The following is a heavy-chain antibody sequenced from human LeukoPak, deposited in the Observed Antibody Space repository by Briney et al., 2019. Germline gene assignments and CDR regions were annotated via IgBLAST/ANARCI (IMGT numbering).Heavy chain of an antibody. Sequence: GGSLRLSCAASGFTFSSYEMNWVRQAPGKGLEWVSYISSSGSTIYYANSVKGRFTISRDIAKNSLYLQMNSLRAEDTAVYYCAREGGYGGYDSGYHFDYWGQGTLVTVSS. D-gene: IGHD5-12*01. J-gene: IGHJ4*02. CDR1: GFTFSSYE. CDR2: ISSSGSTI. CDR3: AREGGYGGYDSGYHFDY. V-gene: IGHV3-48*03.